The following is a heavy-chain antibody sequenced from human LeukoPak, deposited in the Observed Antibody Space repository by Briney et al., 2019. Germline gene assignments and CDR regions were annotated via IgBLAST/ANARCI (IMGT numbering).Heavy chain of an antibody. CDR1: GYTFTGYY. CDR3: ARGGTDFHYYMDV. V-gene: IGHV1-2*06. J-gene: IGHJ6*03. CDR2: IHPNSGGT. D-gene: IGHD1-1*01. Sequence: ASVKVSCKASGYTFTGYYMHWVRQAPGQGLEWMGRIHPNSGGTNYAQKFQGRVTMTRDTSISTAYMELSRLRSDDTAVYYCARGGTDFHYYMDVWGKGTTVAVSS.